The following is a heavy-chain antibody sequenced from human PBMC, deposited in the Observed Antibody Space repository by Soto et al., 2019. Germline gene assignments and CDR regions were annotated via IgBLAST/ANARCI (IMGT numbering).Heavy chain of an antibody. D-gene: IGHD5-18*01. CDR3: ARGAGFSYASTWFDI. Sequence: SETLSLTCTVSGGSMNAHFWSWIRQSAGKGLEWIRHIYISGTTMYNPSLKSRVTMSVDPSKNHFSLQLTSVAAADTAVYYCARGAGFSYASTWFDIWGQGTLVTVSS. V-gene: IGHV4-4*07. CDR2: IYISGTT. J-gene: IGHJ5*02. CDR1: GGSMNAHF.